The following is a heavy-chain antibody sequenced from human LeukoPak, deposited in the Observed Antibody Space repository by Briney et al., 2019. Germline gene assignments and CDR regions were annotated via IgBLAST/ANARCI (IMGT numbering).Heavy chain of an antibody. CDR1: GFTFSSYG. CDR3: ARDGGYCSSTSCYYYYGMDV. D-gene: IGHD2-2*01. V-gene: IGHV3-33*01. Sequence: GGSLRLSCAASGFTFSSYGMHWVRQAPGKGLEWVAVIWYDGSNKYYADSVKGRFTISRANSKNTLYLQMNSLRAEDTAVYYCARDGGYCSSTSCYYYYGMDVWGQGTTVTVSS. J-gene: IGHJ6*02. CDR2: IWYDGSNK.